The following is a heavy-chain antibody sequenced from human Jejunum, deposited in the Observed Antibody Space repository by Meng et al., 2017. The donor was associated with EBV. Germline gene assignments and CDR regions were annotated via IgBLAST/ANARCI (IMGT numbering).Heavy chain of an antibody. CDR3: ARVVNWDYGDYGAFDY. CDR2: INQSGST. V-gene: IGHV4-34*01. Sequence: VLPQQWAIGLLKPSETLALTLAVSVVSFSDHFGSGLRQPPGKGLEWIGDINQSGSTTYNPSLESRVTLSVDTSKNQFSLRLNSVTAADTAIYYCARVVNWDYGDYGAFDYWGQGALVTVSS. J-gene: IGHJ4*02. CDR1: VVSFSDHF. D-gene: IGHD4-17*01.